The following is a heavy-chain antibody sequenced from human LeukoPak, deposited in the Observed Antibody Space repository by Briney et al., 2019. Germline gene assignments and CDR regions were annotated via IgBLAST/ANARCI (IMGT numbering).Heavy chain of an antibody. CDR2: ISSSGSTI. D-gene: IGHD5-18*01. Sequence: GGSLRLSCAASGFTFSSYEMNWVRQAPGKGLEWVSYISSSGSTIYSADSVEGRFTISRDNSKNTLYLQMNSLRADDTAVYYCAGVDSAMPDAFDIWGQGTTVTVSS. V-gene: IGHV3-48*03. CDR3: AGVDSAMPDAFDI. J-gene: IGHJ3*02. CDR1: GFTFSSYE.